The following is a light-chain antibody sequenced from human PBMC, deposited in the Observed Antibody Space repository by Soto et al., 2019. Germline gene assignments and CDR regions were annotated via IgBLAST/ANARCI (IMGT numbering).Light chain of an antibody. CDR2: EVN. V-gene: IGLV2-23*02. CDR3: CSSVGSPTYV. Sequence: QSALTQPASVSGSPGQSITISCTGTSSNVGSYKLVSWYQQHPGKAPKLMIFEVNKRPSGVSNRFSGSKSGNTASLTISGLKVEDEADYYCCSSVGSPTYVFGSGTKSAVL. CDR1: SSNVGSYKL. J-gene: IGLJ1*01.